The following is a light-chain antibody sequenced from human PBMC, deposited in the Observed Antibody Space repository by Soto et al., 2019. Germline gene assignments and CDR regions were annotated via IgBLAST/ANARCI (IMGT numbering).Light chain of an antibody. V-gene: IGKV3-15*01. Sequence: EIVMTQAPATLSVSPGERATLSCRASQSVSSNLAWYQQKPGQAPRLLIYGASTRANGIPDRFSGSGSGTDLTLTISRLEPEDFAPYYCQHYQSGPPITFGQGTRLENK. J-gene: IGKJ5*01. CDR2: GAS. CDR3: QHYQSGPPIT. CDR1: QSVSSN.